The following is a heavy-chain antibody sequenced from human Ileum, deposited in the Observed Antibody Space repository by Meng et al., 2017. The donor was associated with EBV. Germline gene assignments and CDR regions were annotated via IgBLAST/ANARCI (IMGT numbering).Heavy chain of an antibody. CDR2: IQHSGST. CDR3: ARAHPVVYFLDY. CDR1: GGSISSGGHS. V-gene: IGHV4-30-2*01. Sequence: LQLQECGSGLVKPSQTLSLTCAVSGGSISSGGHSWSWIRQPPGKGLEWIGDIQHSGSTYYNPSLKSRVTISVDRSRNQFSLKLSSVTAADTAVYYCARAHPVVYFLDYWGQGTLVTVSS. D-gene: IGHD4-23*01. J-gene: IGHJ4*02.